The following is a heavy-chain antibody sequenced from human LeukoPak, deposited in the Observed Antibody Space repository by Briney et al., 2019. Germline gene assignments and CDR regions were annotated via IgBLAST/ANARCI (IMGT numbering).Heavy chain of an antibody. CDR3: AKYDSGGYIDY. Sequence: GESLKISCKGSGYSFNDFWIAWARQMPGKGLEWMGIVYPGDSDTTYSPSLQGQVTFSADKSVKTAYLHWTTLRASDTAMYYCAKYDSGGYIDYWGQGTLVTVSS. CDR2: VYPGDSDT. J-gene: IGHJ4*02. CDR1: GYSFNDFW. D-gene: IGHD2-15*01. V-gene: IGHV5-51*01.